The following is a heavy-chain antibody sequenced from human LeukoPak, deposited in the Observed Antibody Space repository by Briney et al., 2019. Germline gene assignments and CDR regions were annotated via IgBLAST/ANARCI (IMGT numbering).Heavy chain of an antibody. CDR3: ARDLLDAGADY. CDR2: IYYSGST. Sequence: SETLSLTCTVSGGSISSYYWSWIRQPPGKGLEWIGYIYYSGSTNYNPSLKSRVTISVDTSKNQFSLKLSSVTAADTAVYYCARDLLDAGADYWGQGTLVTVSS. D-gene: IGHD1-26*01. CDR1: GGSISSYY. J-gene: IGHJ4*02. V-gene: IGHV4-59*01.